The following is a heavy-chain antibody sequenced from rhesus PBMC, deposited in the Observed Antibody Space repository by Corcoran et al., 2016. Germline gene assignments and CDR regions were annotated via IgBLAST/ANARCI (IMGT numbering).Heavy chain of an antibody. D-gene: IGHD6-25*01. Sequence: QVQLQESGPGLVQPSETLSLTCAVSGVSISSSNWWRWIRQPPGKGLEWIGYISGSSGSTVYNPSLKSRVTISTDTSKNQFSLKLSSVTAADTAVYYCAWDSGSWNRYLDYWGQGVLVTVSS. CDR1: GVSISSSNW. V-gene: IGHV4-65*01. CDR3: AWDSGSWNRYLDY. J-gene: IGHJ4*01. CDR2: ISGSSGST.